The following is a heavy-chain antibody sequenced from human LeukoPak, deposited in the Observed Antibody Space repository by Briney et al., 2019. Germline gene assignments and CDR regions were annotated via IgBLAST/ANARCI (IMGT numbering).Heavy chain of an antibody. D-gene: IGHD3/OR15-3a*01. CDR3: ARSDSTDFKGFDP. CDR1: GASISTYS. Sequence: PSETLSLTCTVSGASISTYSWNWIRQAPGRGLEWIGYMSYRGSTNFNPFLRGRGTMSLDTSKKQFSLELTSVTAEDTAVYYCARSDSTDFKGFDPWGQGTLVTVSS. V-gene: IGHV4-59*01. CDR2: MSYRGST. J-gene: IGHJ5*02.